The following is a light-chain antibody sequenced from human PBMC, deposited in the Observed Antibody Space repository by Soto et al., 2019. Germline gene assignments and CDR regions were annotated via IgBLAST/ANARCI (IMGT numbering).Light chain of an antibody. J-gene: IGKJ1*01. Sequence: ESVLTQSPGTLSVSPGKRATLSCRASQSISSSYLAWYQQRPGQAPRLLIYGASSRATGIPDRFSGSGSGTEFTLTISRLEPEDFAVYYCQQYGSSSWTFGQGTKVDIK. CDR1: QSISSSY. CDR3: QQYGSSSWT. V-gene: IGKV3-20*01. CDR2: GAS.